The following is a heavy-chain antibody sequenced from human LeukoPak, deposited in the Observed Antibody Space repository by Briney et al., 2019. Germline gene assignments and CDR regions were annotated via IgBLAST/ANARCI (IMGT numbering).Heavy chain of an antibody. Sequence: GGSLRLSCAASGFTFSSYAMSWVRQAPGKGLEWVSAISGSGGSTYYADSVKGRFTISRDNSKNTLYLQMNSLRAEDTAVYYCAKQKEHYYDSSGYYYDRYFDYWGQGTLVTVSS. CDR3: AKQKEHYYDSSGYYYDRYFDY. V-gene: IGHV3-23*01. D-gene: IGHD3-22*01. CDR1: GFTFSSYA. CDR2: ISGSGGST. J-gene: IGHJ4*02.